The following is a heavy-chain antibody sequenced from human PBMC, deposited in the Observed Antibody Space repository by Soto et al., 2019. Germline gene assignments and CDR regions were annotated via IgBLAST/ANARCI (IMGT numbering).Heavy chain of an antibody. CDR1: GFTFSSYG. V-gene: IGHV3-30*03. CDR3: ARPYDILTGYYSADFDY. J-gene: IGHJ4*02. D-gene: IGHD3-9*01. CDR2: ISYDGSNK. Sequence: PGGSLRLSCAASGFTFSSYGMHWVRQAPGKGLEWVAVISYDGSNKYYADSVKGRFTISRDNSKNTLYLQMNSLRAEDTAVYYCARPYDILTGYYSADFDYWGQGTLVTVSS.